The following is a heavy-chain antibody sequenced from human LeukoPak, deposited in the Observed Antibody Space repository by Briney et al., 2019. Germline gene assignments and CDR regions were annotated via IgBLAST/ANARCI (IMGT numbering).Heavy chain of an antibody. Sequence: SETLSLTCTVSGGSISSGDYYWSWIRQPPGKGLEWIGYIYYSGSTYYNPSLKSRVTISVATSKNQFSLKLSSVTAADTAVYYCARARDSGYYYDSSGYYYFDYWGQGTLVTVSS. J-gene: IGHJ4*02. CDR1: GGSISSGDYY. V-gene: IGHV4-30-4*08. CDR3: ARARDSGYYYDSSGYYYFDY. D-gene: IGHD3-22*01. CDR2: IYYSGST.